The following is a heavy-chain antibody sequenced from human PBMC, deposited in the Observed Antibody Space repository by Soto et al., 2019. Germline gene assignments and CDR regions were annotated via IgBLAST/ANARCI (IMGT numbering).Heavy chain of an antibody. CDR3: ASTEAAYSSGWPRRNYYYYGMDV. Sequence: PSETLSLTCTVSGGSISSYYWSWIRQPPGKGLEWIGYIYYSGSTNYNPSLKSRVTISVDTSKNQFSLKLSSVTAADTAVYYCASTEAAYSSGWPRRNYYYYGMDVWGQGTTVTVSS. D-gene: IGHD6-19*01. J-gene: IGHJ6*02. V-gene: IGHV4-59*08. CDR2: IYYSGST. CDR1: GGSISSYY.